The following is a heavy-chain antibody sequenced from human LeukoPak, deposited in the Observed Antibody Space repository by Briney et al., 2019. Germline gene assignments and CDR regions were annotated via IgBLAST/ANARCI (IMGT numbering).Heavy chain of an antibody. CDR3: AKDLSYYDSSGYDAFDI. D-gene: IGHD3-22*01. CDR2: IRYDGSNK. Sequence: PGGSLRLSCAASGFTFSSYGIHWVRQAPGKGLEWVAFIRYDGSNKYYADSVKGRFTVSRDNSKNTLYLQMNSLRAEDTAVYYCAKDLSYYDSSGYDAFDIWGQGTMVTVSS. V-gene: IGHV3-30*02. CDR1: GFTFSSYG. J-gene: IGHJ3*02.